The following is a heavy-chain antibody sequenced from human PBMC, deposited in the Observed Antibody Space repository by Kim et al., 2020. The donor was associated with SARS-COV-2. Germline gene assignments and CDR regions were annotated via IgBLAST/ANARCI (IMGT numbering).Heavy chain of an antibody. J-gene: IGHJ6*02. V-gene: IGHV3-33*01. CDR1: GDSFSYFA. CDR3: VRDGRGTHYYFQMDV. CDR2: IWYDASTE. Sequence: GGSLRLSCAASGDSFSYFAMHWVRQAPGKGPEWVAIIWYDASTEHYADSVKGRFTISRDNSKTQLYLQMNSLRVDDTAVYHCVRDGRGTHYYFQMDVWGPGTTVTVSS. D-gene: IGHD3-10*01.